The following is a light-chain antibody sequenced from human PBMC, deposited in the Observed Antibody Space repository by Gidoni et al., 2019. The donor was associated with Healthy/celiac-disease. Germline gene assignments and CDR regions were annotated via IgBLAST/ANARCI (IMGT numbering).Light chain of an antibody. CDR3: QQYGSSPIT. V-gene: IGKV3-20*01. CDR1: QCVSSSY. J-gene: IGKJ5*01. Sequence: DIALTQSPGTLSLSPGERATLSCRSSQCVSSSYLAWYQQKPGQAPRLLIYGASSRATGSPDRFGGSGSGTDFTLTISRLEPEDFAVYYCQQYGSSPITFGQGTRLEIK. CDR2: GAS.